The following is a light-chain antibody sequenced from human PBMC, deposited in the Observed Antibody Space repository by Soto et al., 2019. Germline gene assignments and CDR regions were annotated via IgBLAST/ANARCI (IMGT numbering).Light chain of an antibody. Sequence: DIQMTQSPSSLSASVGDRVTITCRASQSISRNLTWYQHKPGKAPKLLIYAASSLQNGVPSRFCGGGSGTEFTLSISSLQPEDFGTYYCQQRYNTASSTFGQGTRLEIK. CDR3: QQRYNTASST. V-gene: IGKV1-39*01. J-gene: IGKJ5*01. CDR2: AAS. CDR1: QSISRN.